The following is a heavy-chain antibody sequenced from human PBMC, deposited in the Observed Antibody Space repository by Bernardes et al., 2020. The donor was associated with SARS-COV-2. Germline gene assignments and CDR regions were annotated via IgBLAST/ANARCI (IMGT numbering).Heavy chain of an antibody. CDR2: ISSSSSTI. D-gene: IGHD3-22*01. CDR3: ARGSRITMIVVVENYFDY. Sequence: GGSLRLSCAASGFTFSSYSMNWVRQAPGKGLEWVSYISSSSSTIYYADSVKGRFTISRDNAKNSLYLQMNSLRAEDTAVYYCARGSRITMIVVVENYFDYWGQGTLVTVSS. CDR1: GFTFSSYS. V-gene: IGHV3-48*01. J-gene: IGHJ4*02.